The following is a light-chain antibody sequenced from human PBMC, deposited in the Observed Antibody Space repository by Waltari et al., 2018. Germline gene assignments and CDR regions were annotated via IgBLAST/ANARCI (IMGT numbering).Light chain of an antibody. CDR1: QSVLHRSNNKNY. J-gene: IGKJ1*01. Sequence: VMTQSPDSLAVSLGERATINCRSTQSVLHRSNNKNYLAWYLQKPGQSPQLLIYELSGRFSGVPHRLSGSGSGTDFTLNISRVEAEDVGLYYCMQGLHLPRTFGQGTKVEIK. CDR2: ELS. V-gene: IGKV2-29*02. CDR3: MQGLHLPRT.